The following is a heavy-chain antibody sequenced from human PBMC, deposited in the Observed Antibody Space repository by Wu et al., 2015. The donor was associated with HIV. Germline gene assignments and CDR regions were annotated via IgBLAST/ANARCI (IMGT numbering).Heavy chain of an antibody. CDR1: GGTFSSYS. J-gene: IGHJ4*02. Sequence: QVQLVQSGAEVKKPASSVKVSCKTSGGTFSSYSINWVRQAPGQGLEWMGGVIPIFRKVNYAQKFQGRVTITADESTSTVYMELSSLRSEDTAVYYCARGAEGGRRWLLGYWGQGTLVIVSS. CDR2: VIPIFRKV. CDR3: ARGAEGGRRWLLGY. V-gene: IGHV1-69*12. D-gene: IGHD4-17*01.